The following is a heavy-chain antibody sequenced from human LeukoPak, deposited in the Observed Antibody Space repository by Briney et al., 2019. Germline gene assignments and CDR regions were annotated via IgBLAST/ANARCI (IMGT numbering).Heavy chain of an antibody. CDR1: GFTFRAYA. J-gene: IGHJ4*02. V-gene: IGHV3-23*01. CDR2: FIGSGGST. D-gene: IGHD2-21*02. Sequence: GGSLRLSCAAFGFTFRAYAMSWVGQSPGKGLGWVSSFIGSGGSTYYVDSVKGRFTISRDNSKNPLYLQMNSLRAEDTAVYYCAKDQRYCGGDCYSSFDYWGQGTLVTVSS. CDR3: AKDQRYCGGDCYSSFDY.